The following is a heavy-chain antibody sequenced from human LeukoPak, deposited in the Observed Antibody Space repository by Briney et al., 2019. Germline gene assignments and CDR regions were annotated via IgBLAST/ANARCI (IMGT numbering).Heavy chain of an antibody. CDR2: VSYSGST. J-gene: IGHJ4*02. CDR1: GASISSYY. D-gene: IGHD3-10*01. Sequence: KPSETLSLTCTVSGASISSYYWSWIRQPPGKGLEWIGYVSYSGSTKYNPSLKSRATLSLDPSKNDFSLRLSSVTAADTPVYYCARHCHYVSGRPFLFWGQGTVVSVSS. CDR3: ARHCHYVSGRPFLF. V-gene: IGHV4-59*08.